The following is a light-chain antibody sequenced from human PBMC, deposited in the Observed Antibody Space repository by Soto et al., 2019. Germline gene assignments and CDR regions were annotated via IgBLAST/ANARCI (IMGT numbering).Light chain of an antibody. V-gene: IGKV1-39*01. CDR2: AAS. CDR3: QQSYTTPFTFT. J-gene: IGKJ4*01. Sequence: DIQMTQSPSSLSASVGDRVTITCRASQSISNFLNWYQQKPGKAPKLLIYAASTLQSGVPSRFSGSGSGTDVTLTISSLQPEDFGTYYCQQSYTTPFTFTFGGATKVAIK. CDR1: QSISNF.